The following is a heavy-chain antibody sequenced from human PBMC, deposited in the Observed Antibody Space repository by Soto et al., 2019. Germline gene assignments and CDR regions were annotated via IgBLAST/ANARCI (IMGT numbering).Heavy chain of an antibody. CDR1: GFNFNKYA. CDR2: ISCCGGTA. J-gene: IGHJ4*02. Sequence: EVQLLESGGDLVRPGESLRLSCAASGFNFNKYAMSWVRQAPGEGLEWVSGISCCGGTASYADSVKGRFTIARDDSKNTLFLHMNSLRVEATAEYYCAKADGEKWLLPHLENWGRGTLVTVS. CDR3: AKADGEKWLLPHLEN. V-gene: IGHV3-23*01. D-gene: IGHD6-19*01.